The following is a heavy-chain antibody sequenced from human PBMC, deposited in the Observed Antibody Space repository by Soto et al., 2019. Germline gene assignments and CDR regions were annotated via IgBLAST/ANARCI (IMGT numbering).Heavy chain of an antibody. V-gene: IGHV4-59*01. CDR1: GGSISNYY. Sequence: SETLSLPCTVSGGSISNYYWSWIRQPPGKGLEWIGYIHYTGSTNCDPSLKSRVTISVDTSKNQFSLNLRSVTAAETAIYYCARDIYEGTGCSFGCWGQVILVTVSS. D-gene: IGHD3-22*01. J-gene: IGHJ4*02. CDR3: ARDIYEGTGCSFGC. CDR2: IHYTGST.